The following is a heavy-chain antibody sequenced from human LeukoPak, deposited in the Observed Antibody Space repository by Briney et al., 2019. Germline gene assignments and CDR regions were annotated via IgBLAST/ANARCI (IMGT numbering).Heavy chain of an antibody. CDR1: GGSISIYY. Sequence: TSETLSLTCTVSGGSISIYYWSWIRQPAGKGLEWIGRISTIGITNYNPSLNSRVTISIDTSKNQFSLKLSSVTAADTAVYYCARDGCGGSCFHYYYYYMDVWGKGTTVTISS. D-gene: IGHD2-15*01. CDR3: ARDGCGGSCFHYYYYYMDV. CDR2: ISTIGIT. V-gene: IGHV4-4*07. J-gene: IGHJ6*03.